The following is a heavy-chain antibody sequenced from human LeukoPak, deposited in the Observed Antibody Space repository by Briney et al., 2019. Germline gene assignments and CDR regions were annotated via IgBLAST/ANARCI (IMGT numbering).Heavy chain of an antibody. CDR2: INPVFGTA. CDR1: GDTFSSYV. Sequence: SVKVSCKASGDTFSSYVISWARQAPGQGLEWMGGINPVFGTAHYAQKFQDRVTITADESTSTAYMELSSLRSEDTAVYYCAKTFLTAYDTYFYYYGLDVWGQGTPVTVSS. CDR3: AKTFLTAYDTYFYYYGLDV. J-gene: IGHJ6*02. D-gene: IGHD3-9*01. V-gene: IGHV1-69*13.